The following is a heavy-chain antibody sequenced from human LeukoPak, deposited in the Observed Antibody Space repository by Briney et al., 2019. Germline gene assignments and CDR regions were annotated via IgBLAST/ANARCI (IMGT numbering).Heavy chain of an antibody. CDR3: ATRGYSYGIDY. J-gene: IGHJ4*02. CDR2: INSDGSST. V-gene: IGHV3-74*01. Sequence: GGSLRLSCAASGFTFSSYWMHWVRHAPGKGLVWVSRINSDGSSTSYADSVKGRFTISRDNAKNTLYLQMNSLRAEDTAVYYCATRGYSYGIDYWGQGTLVTVSS. D-gene: IGHD5-18*01. CDR1: GFTFSSYW.